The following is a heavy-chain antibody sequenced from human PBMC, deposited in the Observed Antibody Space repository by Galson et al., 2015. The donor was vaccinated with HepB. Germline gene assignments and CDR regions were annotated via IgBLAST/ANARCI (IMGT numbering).Heavy chain of an antibody. CDR2: ISHLGNNK. Sequence: SLRLSCAASGFNFSTYAMHWVRQAPGKGLDWVAVISHLGNNKYHADSVEGRFTISRDNSQNILYLQMSSLRSEDTAVYYCARVGRGFDFGLDAWGHGTLVTVPS. J-gene: IGHJ5*01. CDR1: GFNFSTYA. V-gene: IGHV3-30-3*01. CDR3: ARVGRGFDFGLDA. D-gene: IGHD3-22*01.